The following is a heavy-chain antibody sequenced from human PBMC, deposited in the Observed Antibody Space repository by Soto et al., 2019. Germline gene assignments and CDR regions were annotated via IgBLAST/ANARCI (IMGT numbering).Heavy chain of an antibody. D-gene: IGHD2-2*01. CDR1: GGSISSGNW. CDR2: IHHSGST. CDR3: ARVRQGCSSTSCYFDP. V-gene: IGHV4-4*02. J-gene: IGHJ5*02. Sequence: SETLSLTCAVSGGSISSGNWWNWVRQPPGKGLEWIGEIHHSGSTNYNPSLKSRVTISVDKSKNQFSLKLNSVTAADTAVYYCARVRQGCSSTSCYFDPWGQGTLVTVYS.